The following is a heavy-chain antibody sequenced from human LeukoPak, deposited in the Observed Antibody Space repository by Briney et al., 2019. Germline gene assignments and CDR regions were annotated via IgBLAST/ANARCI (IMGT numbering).Heavy chain of an antibody. CDR2: ISYDGSNK. V-gene: IGHV3-30-3*01. D-gene: IGHD5-24*01. J-gene: IGHJ4*02. Sequence: PGRSLRLSCAASGFTFSSYAMHWVRQAAGKWLERVAVISYDGSNKYYAYSVKDRFTISRDNSKNTLYLQMNSLRAEDTAVYYCAREGGRDGYNYDYWGQGTLVTVSS. CDR1: GFTFSSYA. CDR3: AREGGRDGYNYDY.